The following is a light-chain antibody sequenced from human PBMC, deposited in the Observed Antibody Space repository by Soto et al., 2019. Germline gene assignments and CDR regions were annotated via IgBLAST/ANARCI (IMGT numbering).Light chain of an antibody. J-gene: IGKJ1*01. V-gene: IGKV1-5*03. Sequence: DIQMTQSPSTLSASVGDGVTITCRASQSISSWLAWYQQKPGKAPKLLIYKASSLESGVPSRFSGSGSGTEFTLTISSLQPDDFATYYCQQYNSSWTFGQGTKVDI. CDR3: QQYNSSWT. CDR2: KAS. CDR1: QSISSW.